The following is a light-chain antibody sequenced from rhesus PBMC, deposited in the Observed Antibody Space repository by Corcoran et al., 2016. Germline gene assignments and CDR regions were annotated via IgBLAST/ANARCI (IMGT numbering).Light chain of an antibody. Sequence: EIVMTQSPATLSLSPGETATLSCRASESVGSYLAWYQQKPGQAPNLLVHSAYFRATGIPDRFSGSGSRTEFTRTISSLEPEDVGVYHCQQYNDLLPLTFGGGTKVELQ. V-gene: IGKV3-40*03. CDR3: QQYNDLLPLT. CDR1: ESVGSY. CDR2: SAY. J-gene: IGKJ4*01.